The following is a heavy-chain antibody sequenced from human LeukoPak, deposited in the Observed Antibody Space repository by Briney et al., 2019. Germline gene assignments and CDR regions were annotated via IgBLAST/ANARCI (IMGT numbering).Heavy chain of an antibody. D-gene: IGHD2-15*01. CDR3: ARARCSGGSCYPGAFDI. CDR2: IYSGGRT. J-gene: IGHJ3*02. Sequence: GGSLRLSCAASGFTFSSYAMSWVRQPPGKGLEWVSVIYSGGRTYYADSVKGRFTISRDNSKNTLSLQMNSLRAEDTAVYYCARARCSGGSCYPGAFDIWGQGTMVTVSS. V-gene: IGHV3-53*01. CDR1: GFTFSSYA.